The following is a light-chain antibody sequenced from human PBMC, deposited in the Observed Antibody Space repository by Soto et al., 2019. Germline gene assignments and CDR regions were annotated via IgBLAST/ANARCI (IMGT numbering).Light chain of an antibody. J-gene: IGKJ2*01. CDR1: QDINVY. CDR3: QHGYVAPYN. V-gene: IGKV1-39*01. Sequence: DIQMTQSPSSVSASVGDRVTITCRASQDINVYLNWYQQKPGEVPKLLIYSASSLHSGVPSRFTGSGSETDFTLTIRSLQPEDFATYYCQHGYVAPYNFGQGTKV. CDR2: SAS.